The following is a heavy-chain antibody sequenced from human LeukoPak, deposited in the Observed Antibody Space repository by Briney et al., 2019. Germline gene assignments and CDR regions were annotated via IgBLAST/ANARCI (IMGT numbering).Heavy chain of an antibody. CDR1: GGSISSSNFY. D-gene: IGHD5-12*01. J-gene: IGHJ5*02. V-gene: IGHV4-39*07. Sequence: SETLSLTCTVSGGSISSSNFYWGWIRQPPGKGLEWIGTISYSGSTFYSPSLKSRVTISVDTSKNQFSLRLRSVTAADTALYYCARVYSGWSFAPWGQGTLVTVSS. CDR2: ISYSGST. CDR3: ARVYSGWSFAP.